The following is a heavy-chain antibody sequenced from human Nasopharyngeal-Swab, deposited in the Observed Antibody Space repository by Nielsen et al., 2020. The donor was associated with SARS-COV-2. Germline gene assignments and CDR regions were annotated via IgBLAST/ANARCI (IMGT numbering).Heavy chain of an antibody. V-gene: IGHV3-23*01. CDR3: AKDITTFGVVIASFDY. D-gene: IGHD3-3*01. J-gene: IGHJ4*02. CDR2: ISGSGGST. Sequence: VRQAPEKGLEWVSAISGSGGSTFYADSVKGRFTISRDSSKNTLYLQMNSLRAEDTAVYYCAKDITTFGVVIASFDYWGQGTLVTVS.